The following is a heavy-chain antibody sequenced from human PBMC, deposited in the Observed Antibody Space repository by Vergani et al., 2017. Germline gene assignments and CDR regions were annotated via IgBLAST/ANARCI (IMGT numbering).Heavy chain of an antibody. J-gene: IGHJ6*03. CDR2: IYTSGST. Sequence: QVQLQQWGAGLLKPSETLSLTCAVYGGSFSGYYWSWIRQPPGKGLEWIGRIYTSGSTNYNPSLKSRVTMSVDTSKNQFSLKLSSVTAADTAVYYCARGLTPYYYYMDVWGKGTTVTVSS. V-gene: IGHV4-59*10. D-gene: IGHD1-14*01. CDR1: GGSFSGYY. CDR3: ARGLTPYYYYMDV.